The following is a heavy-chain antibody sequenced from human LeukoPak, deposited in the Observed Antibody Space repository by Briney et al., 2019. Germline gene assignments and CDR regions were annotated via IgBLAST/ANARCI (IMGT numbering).Heavy chain of an antibody. V-gene: IGHV4-59*01. CDR2: IYYSGST. CDR3: ARTSGYSGYYFDY. CDR1: GGSISSYY. D-gene: IGHD5-12*01. Sequence: SETLSLTCTVSGGSISSYYWSWIRQPPGKGLEWIGYIYYSGSTNYNPSLKSRFTISVDTSKNQFSLKLSSVTAADTALYYCARTSGYSGYYFDYWGQGTLVTVSS. J-gene: IGHJ4*02.